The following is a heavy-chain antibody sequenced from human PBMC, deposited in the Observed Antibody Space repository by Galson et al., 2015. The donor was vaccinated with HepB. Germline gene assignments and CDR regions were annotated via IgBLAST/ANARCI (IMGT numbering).Heavy chain of an antibody. CDR2: IRSKAYGGTT. CDR1: RFTFGDYA. V-gene: IGHV3-49*03. CDR3: TREMYSSSWHHRGPFDY. J-gene: IGHJ4*02. Sequence: SLRLSCAASRFTFGDYAMSWFRQAPGKGLEWVGFIRSKAYGGTTEYAASVKGRFTISRDDSKSIAYLQMNSLKTEDTAVYYCTREMYSSSWHHRGPFDYWGQGTLVTVSS. D-gene: IGHD6-13*01.